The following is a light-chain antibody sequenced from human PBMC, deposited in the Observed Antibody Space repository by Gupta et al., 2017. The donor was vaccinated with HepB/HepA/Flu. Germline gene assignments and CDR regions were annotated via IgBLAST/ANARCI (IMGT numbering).Light chain of an antibody. CDR3: QQYYSSIT. Sequence: DIVMTQSPDSLAVSLGERATINCKSSQSVLYSSNNKNYLAWYQQKPGQPPKLLIYWASTRESGVSDRFSGSGSGTDFTLTISSLQAEDVAVYYCQQYYSSITFGQGTRLEIK. CDR2: WAS. V-gene: IGKV4-1*01. CDR1: QSVLYSSNNKNY. J-gene: IGKJ5*01.